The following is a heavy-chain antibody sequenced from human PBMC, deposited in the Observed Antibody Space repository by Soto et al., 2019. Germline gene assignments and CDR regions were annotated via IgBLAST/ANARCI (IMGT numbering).Heavy chain of an antibody. CDR2: INPTRGT. CDR1: TGSFTGHF. J-gene: IGHJ3*01. Sequence: QVQLQQWGAGLLRPSETLSLTCAVNTGSFTGHFWHWIRQSPGKGLEWIGEINPTRGTNYNPSLKSRVAISLEMSRNQFSLPLRSVTAADTAVYYCARGSFGGYYGALDVWGQGTVVTVSS. D-gene: IGHD3-10*01. V-gene: IGHV4-34*01. CDR3: ARGSFGGYYGALDV.